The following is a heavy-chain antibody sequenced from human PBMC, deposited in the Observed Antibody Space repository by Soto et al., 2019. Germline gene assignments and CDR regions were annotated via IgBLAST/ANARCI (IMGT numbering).Heavy chain of an antibody. CDR1: GFTFNTYG. D-gene: IGHD2-21*02. CDR2: ISSDGINK. J-gene: IGHJ1*01. V-gene: IGHV3-30*03. Sequence: QVQLVESGGGVVQPGRSLRLSCAASGFTFNTYGIHWVRQAPGKGLEWVAHISSDGINKNYADSVKGRFTISRDNSENTVYLQMNSLRAEDTAVYFCAREEHIVVVTDIAAEYFQHWGQGTLVTVSS. CDR3: AREEHIVVVTDIAAEYFQH.